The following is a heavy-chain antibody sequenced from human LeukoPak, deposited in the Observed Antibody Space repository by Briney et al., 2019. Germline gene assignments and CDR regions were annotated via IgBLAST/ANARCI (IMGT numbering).Heavy chain of an antibody. CDR3: ARVNWNILVVPAAIPPLWFDP. CDR2: IILIFGTA. CDR1: GGTFSSYA. D-gene: IGHD2-2*02. Sequence: GSSVKVSCKASGGTFSSYAISWVRQAPGQGLEWMGGIILIFGTANYAQKFQGRVTITTDESMSTAYLELSSLRSEDTAVYYCARVNWNILVVPAAIPPLWFDPWAQGTLVTVSS. V-gene: IGHV1-69*05. J-gene: IGHJ5*02.